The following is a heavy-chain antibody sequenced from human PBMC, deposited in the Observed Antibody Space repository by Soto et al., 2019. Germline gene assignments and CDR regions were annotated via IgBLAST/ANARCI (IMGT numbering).Heavy chain of an antibody. CDR2: IYWDDDK. J-gene: IGHJ3*01. D-gene: IGHD2-2*01. CDR3: AHAYGGTSWPNDAFDV. Sequence: QITLKESGPTLVKPTQTLTLTCTFSGFSLSADGVGVGWIRQPPGKALEWLALIYWDDDKRYRPSLKSRLTIPKHTXKXKVVLTMTNMDPVDTATYYCAHAYGGTSWPNDAFDVWGQGTVVTVSS. V-gene: IGHV2-5*02. CDR1: GFSLSADGVG.